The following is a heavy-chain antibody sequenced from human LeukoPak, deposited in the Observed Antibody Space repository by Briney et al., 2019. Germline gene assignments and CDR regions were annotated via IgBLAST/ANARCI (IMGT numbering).Heavy chain of an antibody. CDR3: ARDGGLYGMDV. Sequence: PSGGSLRLSCAASGFSFDDYGMSWVRQAPGKGLEWVSGINWSGGRTGYADSVKGRHNISRDSAKNSLYLQMNSLRAEDTALYYCARDGGLYGMDVWGQGTTVTVSS. V-gene: IGHV3-20*04. J-gene: IGHJ6*02. D-gene: IGHD3-16*01. CDR2: INWSGGRT. CDR1: GFSFDDYG.